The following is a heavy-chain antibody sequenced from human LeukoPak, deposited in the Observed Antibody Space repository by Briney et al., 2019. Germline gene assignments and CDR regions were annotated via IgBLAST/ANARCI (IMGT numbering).Heavy chain of an antibody. J-gene: IGHJ4*02. CDR3: SHSGKYDFWSGTF. CDR1: GHTSDDYT. Sequence: PGRSLRLSCTASGHTSDDYTVTWVRQAPGKGLEWVGFITRKSYGGTTEYAASVKGRFTISRDDSKSIAYLEMSSLKTEYTGVYYCSHSGKYDFWSGTFWGQGTLVIVSS. D-gene: IGHD3-3*01. V-gene: IGHV3-49*04. CDR2: ITRKSYGGTT.